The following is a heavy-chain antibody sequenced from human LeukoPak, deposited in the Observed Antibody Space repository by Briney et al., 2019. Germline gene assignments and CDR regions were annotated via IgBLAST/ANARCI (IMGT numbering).Heavy chain of an antibody. J-gene: IGHJ4*02. V-gene: IGHV4-59*11. D-gene: IGHD5-18*01. CDR3: ATIKRGSIFGYFDF. Sequence: SETLSLTCTVSGGSISSHYWSWIRQPPGKGLEWIAYLFDSVNTKDNPSLQSRLTLSADTSKNQFSLRLSSVTTADTAVYYCATIKRGSIFGYFDFWGQGIKVTVSS. CDR2: LFDSVNT. CDR1: GGSISSHY.